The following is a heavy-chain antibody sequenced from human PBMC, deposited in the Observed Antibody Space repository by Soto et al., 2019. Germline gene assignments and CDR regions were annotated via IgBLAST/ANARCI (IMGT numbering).Heavy chain of an antibody. CDR1: GGSISSYY. CDR3: ARDNAYYYDSSGYYNWFDP. V-gene: IGHV4-4*07. Sequence: SETLSLTCTVSGGSISSYYWSWIRQPAGKGLEWIGRIYTSGSTNYNPYLKSRVTMSVDTSKNQFSLKLSSVTAADTAVYYCARDNAYYYDSSGYYNWFDPWGQGTLVTVSS. D-gene: IGHD3-22*01. J-gene: IGHJ5*02. CDR2: IYTSGST.